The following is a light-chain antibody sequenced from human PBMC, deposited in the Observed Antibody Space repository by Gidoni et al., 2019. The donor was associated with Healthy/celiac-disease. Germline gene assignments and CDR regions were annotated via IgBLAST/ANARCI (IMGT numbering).Light chain of an antibody. J-gene: IGKJ1*01. Sequence: DIQMTQSPSTLSASVGDRVTITCRAGQSISSWLAWYQQKPGKAPKLLIHKASSLESGVPSRFSGSGSGTEFTLTISSLQPDDFATYYCQQYNSYSRTWTFGQGTKVEIK. CDR1: QSISSW. V-gene: IGKV1-5*03. CDR3: QQYNSYSRTWT. CDR2: KAS.